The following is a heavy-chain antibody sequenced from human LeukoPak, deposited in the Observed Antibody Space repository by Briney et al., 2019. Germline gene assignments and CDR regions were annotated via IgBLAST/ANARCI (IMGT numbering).Heavy chain of an antibody. Sequence: GRSLRLSRAASGFSFSYYWMSWVRQAPGKGREWVANIKQDGSEKDYVDSVKGRFTISRDNARNSLYLQMNRLRAEDTAVYYCAAERGWFFDYWGQGTLVTVSS. CDR2: IKQDGSEK. J-gene: IGHJ4*02. CDR3: AAERGWFFDY. CDR1: GFSFSYYW. V-gene: IGHV3-7*01. D-gene: IGHD2-15*01.